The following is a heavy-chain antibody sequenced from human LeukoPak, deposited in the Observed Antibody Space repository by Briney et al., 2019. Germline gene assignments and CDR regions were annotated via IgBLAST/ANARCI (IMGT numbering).Heavy chain of an antibody. J-gene: IGHJ5*02. V-gene: IGHV4-34*01. CDR2: INHSGST. D-gene: IGHD2-15*01. CDR3: ARDSYYCSGGSCYST. CDR1: GGSFSGYY. Sequence: KASETLSLTCAVYGGSFSGYYWSWIRQPPGKGLEWIGEINHSGSTNYNPSLKSRVTISVDTSKNQFSLKLSSVTAADTAVYYCARDSYYCSGGSCYSTWGQGTLVTVSS.